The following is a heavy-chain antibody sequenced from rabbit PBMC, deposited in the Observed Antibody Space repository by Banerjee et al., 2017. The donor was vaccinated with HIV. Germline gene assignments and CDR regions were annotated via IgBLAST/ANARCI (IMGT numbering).Heavy chain of an antibody. J-gene: IGHJ4*01. V-gene: IGHV1S40*01. CDR1: GFTFSSSYW. CDR3: ARGSNYYANL. CDR2: IYTGKGNT. Sequence: QSLEESGGDLVKPGASLTLTCTTSGFTFSSSYWMSWVRQAPGKGLEWIGRIYTGKGNTDYASWAKGRFTISKTSSTTVTLQMTSLTAADTATYFCARGSNYYANLWGPGTLVTVS. D-gene: IGHD8-1*01.